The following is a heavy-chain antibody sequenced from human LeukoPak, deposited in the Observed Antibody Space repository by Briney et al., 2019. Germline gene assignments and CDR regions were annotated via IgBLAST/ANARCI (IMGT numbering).Heavy chain of an antibody. D-gene: IGHD3-10*01. CDR1: GFTFSSYE. CDR3: ARAGGGSGSYYNPYYYGMDV. CDR2: ISSSGSTI. Sequence: GGSLRLSCAASGFTFSSYEMNWVRQAPEKGLEWVSYISSSGSTIYYADSVKGRFTISRDNAKNSLYLQMNSLRAEDTAVYYCARAGGGSGSYYNPYYYGMDVWGKGTTVTVSS. V-gene: IGHV3-48*03. J-gene: IGHJ6*04.